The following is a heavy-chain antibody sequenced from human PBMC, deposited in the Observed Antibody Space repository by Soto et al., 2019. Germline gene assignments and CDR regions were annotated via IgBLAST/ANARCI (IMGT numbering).Heavy chain of an antibody. CDR1: GDSVSSDSAA. V-gene: IGHV6-1*01. J-gene: IGHJ6*02. Sequence: PSQTLSLTCAISGDSVSSDSAAWNWIRQSPSRGLEWLGRTYYRSEWYNDYAVSMKSRIVSTPDTSKNQFSLQLNSVTPEDSAVYFCARDYYYGMDVWGQGTTVTVSS. CDR2: TYYRSEWYN. CDR3: ARDYYYGMDV.